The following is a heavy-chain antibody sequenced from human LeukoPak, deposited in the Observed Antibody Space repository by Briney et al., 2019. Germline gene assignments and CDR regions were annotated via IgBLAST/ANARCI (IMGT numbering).Heavy chain of an antibody. V-gene: IGHV3-43*02. CDR2: INENGDIA. CDR3: AKARWEPNFDY. D-gene: IGHD1-26*01. J-gene: IGHJ4*02. CDR1: GFTFDDYA. Sequence: PGGSLRLSCAASGFTFDDYAMHWVRQGPGKSLEWVCLINENGDIAYYGDSVRGRFTVSRDNAKNSLYLQMNRLTTDDTALYYCAKARWEPNFDYWGQGTLVTVYS.